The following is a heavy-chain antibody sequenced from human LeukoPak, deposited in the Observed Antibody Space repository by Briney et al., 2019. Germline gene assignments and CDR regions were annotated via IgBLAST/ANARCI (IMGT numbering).Heavy chain of an antibody. CDR3: ARDPSIYYYDSCGYPYYFDY. CDR1: GYTFTSYG. J-gene: IGHJ4*02. Sequence: ASVKVSRKASGYTFTSYGISWVRQAPGQGLEWMGWISAYNGNTNYAQKLQGRVTMTTDTSTSTAYMELRSLRSDDTAVYYCARDPSIYYYDSCGYPYYFDYWGQGTLVTVSS. D-gene: IGHD3-22*01. CDR2: ISAYNGNT. V-gene: IGHV1-18*01.